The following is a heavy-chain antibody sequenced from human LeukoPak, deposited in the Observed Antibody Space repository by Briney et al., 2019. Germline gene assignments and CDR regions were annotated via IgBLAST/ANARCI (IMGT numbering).Heavy chain of an antibody. D-gene: IGHD2-21*02. J-gene: IGHJ3*02. CDR3: AKTYCGGDCYSRALAFDI. CDR1: GFTFDDYA. V-gene: IGHV3-43*02. CDR2: ISGDGGST. Sequence: GGSLRLPCAASGFTFDDYAMHWVRQAPGKGLEWVSLISGDGGSTYYADSVKGRFTISRDNSKNSLYLQMNSLRTEDTALYYCAKTYCGGDCYSRALAFDIWGQGTMVTVSS.